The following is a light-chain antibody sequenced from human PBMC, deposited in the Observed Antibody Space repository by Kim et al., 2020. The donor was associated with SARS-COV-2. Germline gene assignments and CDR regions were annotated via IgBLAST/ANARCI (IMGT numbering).Light chain of an antibody. CDR2: LNSDGSH. CDR3: QTWGTGIRV. Sequence: ASGKLTCTLRSGHSSYAIAWHQQQPEKGPRYLMKLNSDGSHSKGDGIPDRFSGSSSGAERYLTISSLQSEDEADYYCQTWGTGIRVFGGGTKVTVL. V-gene: IGLV4-69*01. CDR1: SGHSSYA. J-gene: IGLJ3*02.